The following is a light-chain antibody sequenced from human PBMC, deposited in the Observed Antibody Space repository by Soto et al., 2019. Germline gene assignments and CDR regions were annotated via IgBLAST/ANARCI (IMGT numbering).Light chain of an antibody. V-gene: IGLV2-14*03. J-gene: IGLJ1*01. Sequence: QSSLTQPASVSGTPGQSITISCTGTSSDVGIYNYVSWYQQHPGKAPKLMIYDVTSRPSGVSNRFSGSKSGNTASLTISGLQAEDEADYYCSSYSGASASSASYVFATGTKVTVL. CDR2: DVT. CDR1: SSDVGIYNY. CDR3: SSYSGASASSASYV.